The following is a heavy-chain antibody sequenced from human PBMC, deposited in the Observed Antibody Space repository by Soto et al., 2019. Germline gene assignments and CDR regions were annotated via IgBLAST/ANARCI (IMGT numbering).Heavy chain of an antibody. CDR2: FGTSRKYI. D-gene: IGHD3-9*01. V-gene: IGHV3-48*02. CDR1: EYTLSDYS. J-gene: IGHJ3*01. Sequence: GSLRLYCVASEYTLSDYSVNWIRQAPVKGLEWVSYFGTSRKYIFYSDSVRGRFTISRDDAKNSLYLQLNSLRDEDTALYYCVRDRDWAFDVWGQGTMVTVSS. CDR3: VRDRDWAFDV.